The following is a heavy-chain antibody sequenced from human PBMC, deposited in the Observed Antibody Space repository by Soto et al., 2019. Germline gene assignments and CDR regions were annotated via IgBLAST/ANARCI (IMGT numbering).Heavy chain of an antibody. J-gene: IGHJ4*02. CDR3: AGRYGGTFDY. D-gene: IGHD2-15*01. Sequence: QVQLQESGPGLVKPSETLSLTCTVSGGSISSYYWSWIRQPPGTGLEWIGYTYYSGSTNYNPSLKSRLTISVDPSKNPFSLKLSSVTAADTAGYYCAGRYGGTFDYWGQGTLVTVSS. V-gene: IGHV4-59*12. CDR1: GGSISSYY. CDR2: TYYSGST.